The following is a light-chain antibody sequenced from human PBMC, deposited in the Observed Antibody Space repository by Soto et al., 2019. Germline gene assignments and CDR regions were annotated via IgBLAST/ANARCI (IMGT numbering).Light chain of an antibody. J-gene: IGKJ1*01. CDR2: GAS. CDR1: QSVGSN. CDR3: QQYNDWPLT. Sequence: ENVLTQSPCTLSWSPGERVTLSWRASQSVGSNSIAWYQQKNGQAPRLLIFGASTRATGIPARFSGSGYGTDFNLTISSLQSEDFGVYYCQQYNDWPLTFGQGTKVDIK. V-gene: IGKV3D-15*01.